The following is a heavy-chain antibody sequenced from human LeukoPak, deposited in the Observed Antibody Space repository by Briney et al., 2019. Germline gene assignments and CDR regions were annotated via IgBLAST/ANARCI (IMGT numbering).Heavy chain of an antibody. CDR2: SRNKANSYTT. Sequence: GGSLRLSCAASGFTFSDHYMDWVRQAPGKGLEWVGRSRNKANSYTTEYAASVKGRFTISRDNSKNSLYLQTNSLKTEDTAVYYCTRDLTGTYHNYWGQGTLVAVSS. V-gene: IGHV3-72*01. CDR3: TRDLTGTYHNY. D-gene: IGHD3-9*01. J-gene: IGHJ4*02. CDR1: GFTFSDHY.